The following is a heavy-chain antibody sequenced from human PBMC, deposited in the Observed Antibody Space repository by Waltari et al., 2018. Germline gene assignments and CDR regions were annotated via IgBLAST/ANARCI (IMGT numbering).Heavy chain of an antibody. Sequence: QLQLQESGPGLVKPSETLSLTCSVSGVSITSNRHYWGWIRQPPGPGLEWIGTMSYTGATYSSPSLESRVTVSRDTSKNQLSLKLVSVTAADTAVYYCATYIGASVGTAAFDVWGQGTMVAVSS. D-gene: IGHD1-1*01. CDR1: GVSITSNRHY. CDR3: ATYIGASVGTAAFDV. V-gene: IGHV4-39*01. CDR2: MSYTGAT. J-gene: IGHJ3*01.